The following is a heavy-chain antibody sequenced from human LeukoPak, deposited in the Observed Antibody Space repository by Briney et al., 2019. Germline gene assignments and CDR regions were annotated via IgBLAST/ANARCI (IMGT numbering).Heavy chain of an antibody. Sequence: GASVKVSCKASGYTFTGYYMHWVRQAPGQGLEWMGWINPNSGGTNYAQKFQGRVTMTRDTSISTAYMELSRLRSDDTAVYYCARVLVVVAATPFGYWGQGTLVTVSS. CDR3: ARVLVVVAATPFGY. D-gene: IGHD2-15*01. J-gene: IGHJ4*02. CDR1: GYTFTGYY. V-gene: IGHV1-2*02. CDR2: INPNSGGT.